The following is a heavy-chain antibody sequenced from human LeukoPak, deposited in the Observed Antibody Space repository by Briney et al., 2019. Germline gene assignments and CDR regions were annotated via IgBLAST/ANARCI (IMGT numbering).Heavy chain of an antibody. CDR3: ASQSSSSSTRAPDF. CDR2: ISASGRTT. CDR1: GVPFNHYS. V-gene: IGHV3-48*01. Sequence: PGGSLRLSCAASGVPFNHYSLNWVRQLPGTGLEWISYISASGRTTYYADSVKGRFTISRDHATLYLHMDTLRSEDTALYYCASQSSSSSTRAPDFWGLGNLVTVSS. J-gene: IGHJ4*02. D-gene: IGHD6-6*01.